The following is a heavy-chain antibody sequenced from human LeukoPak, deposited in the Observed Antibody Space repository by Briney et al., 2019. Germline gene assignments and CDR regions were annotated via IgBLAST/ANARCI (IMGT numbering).Heavy chain of an antibody. J-gene: IGHJ4*02. Sequence: PGGSLRLSCAASGFTFSSYAMSWGRQAPGKGLEWASAISGSGGSTYYADSVKGRFTISRDNSKNTLYLQMNSLRAEDTAVYYCARNENSGWGYFDYWGQGTLVTVSS. CDR3: ARNENSGWGYFDY. CDR1: GFTFSSYA. D-gene: IGHD5-12*01. CDR2: ISGSGGST. V-gene: IGHV3-23*01.